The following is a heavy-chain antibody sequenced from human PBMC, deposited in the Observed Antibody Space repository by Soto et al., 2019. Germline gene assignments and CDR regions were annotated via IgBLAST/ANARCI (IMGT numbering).Heavy chain of an antibody. Sequence: QVQLQESGPGLVKPSETLSLTCTVSNGFITGYYWSWVRQPPGKGLEWIGSVYNTGTPNYNPSLRSRVTMSADPSKSQFSLELSSVTAADPAIYFCAGERLTGSGYFDYWGQGTLVTVSS. V-gene: IGHV4-59*01. D-gene: IGHD3-9*01. CDR3: AGERLTGSGYFDY. J-gene: IGHJ4*02. CDR2: VYNTGTP. CDR1: NGFITGYY.